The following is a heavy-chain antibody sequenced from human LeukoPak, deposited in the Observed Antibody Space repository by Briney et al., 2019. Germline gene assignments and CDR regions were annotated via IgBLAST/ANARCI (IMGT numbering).Heavy chain of an antibody. CDR3: ASSLYSGSYSYFDY. V-gene: IGHV1-69*13. D-gene: IGHD1-26*01. CDR1: GGTFSSYA. CDR2: IIPIFGTA. Sequence: GSSVKVSCKASGGTFSSYAISWVRQAPGQGLEWMGGIIPIFGTANYAQKFQGRVTITANESTSTAYMEPSSLRSEDTAVYYCASSLYSGSYSYFDYWGQGTLVTVSS. J-gene: IGHJ4*02.